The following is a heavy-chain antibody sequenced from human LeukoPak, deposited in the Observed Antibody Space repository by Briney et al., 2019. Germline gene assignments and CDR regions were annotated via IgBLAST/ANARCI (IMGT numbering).Heavy chain of an antibody. D-gene: IGHD3-10*01. J-gene: IGHJ5*02. Sequence: GSLRLSCAASGFTFSSYAMHWVRQAPGKGLEWVAVISYDGSNKYYADSVKGRFTISRDNSKNTLYLQMNSLRAEDTAVYYCATDLIHYYGSGAKTWGQGTLVTVSS. CDR2: ISYDGSNK. V-gene: IGHV3-30*14. CDR1: GFTFSSYA. CDR3: ATDLIHYYGSGAKT.